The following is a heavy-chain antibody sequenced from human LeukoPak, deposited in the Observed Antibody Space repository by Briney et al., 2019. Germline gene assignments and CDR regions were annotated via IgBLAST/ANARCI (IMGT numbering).Heavy chain of an antibody. CDR3: ARNLYYYDSSGYYYFDY. CDR1: GYTFTSYE. D-gene: IGHD3-22*01. Sequence: ASVKVSCKASGYTFTSYEINWVRQATGQGLEWMGWMNPNSGNTGYAQKFQGRVTITRNTSISTAYMELSSLRSEDTAVYYCARNLYYYDSSGYYYFDYWGQGTLVTVSS. CDR2: MNPNSGNT. J-gene: IGHJ4*02. V-gene: IGHV1-8*03.